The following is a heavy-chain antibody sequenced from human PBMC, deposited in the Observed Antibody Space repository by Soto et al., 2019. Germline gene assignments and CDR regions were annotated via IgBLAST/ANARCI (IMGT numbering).Heavy chain of an antibody. CDR3: ARGQTSGTSCYGGVCEFDP. CDR1: GYTFTTYA. J-gene: IGHJ5*02. Sequence: SVKVSCKASGYTFTTYAISWVRQAPGQGLEWMGGIIPIFGTANYAQKFQGRVTITADESTSTAYMELSSLRSEDTAVYYCARGQTSGTSCYGGVCEFDPWGQGTLVTVSS. V-gene: IGHV1-69*13. CDR2: IIPIFGTA. D-gene: IGHD2-2*01.